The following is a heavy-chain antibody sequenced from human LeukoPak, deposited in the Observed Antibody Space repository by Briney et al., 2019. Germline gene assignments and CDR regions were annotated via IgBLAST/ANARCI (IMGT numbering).Heavy chain of an antibody. J-gene: IGHJ5*02. V-gene: IGHV5-51*01. CDR1: GYEFTTYW. CDR2: IYPSDSLT. CDR3: ACRMFASNWFQP. Sequence: PGESLKNSCKGSGYEFTTYWIAWVRQTPGKGLEWMGIIYPSDSLTRYNPSFEGQVTMSADKSINTAYLEWNSLKASDTALYYCACRMFASNWFQPWGQGTLVTVSS. D-gene: IGHD3-10*02.